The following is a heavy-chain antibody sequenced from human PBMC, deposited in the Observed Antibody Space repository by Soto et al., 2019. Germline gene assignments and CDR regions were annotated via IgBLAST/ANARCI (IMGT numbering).Heavy chain of an antibody. CDR2: IWYDGSNK. V-gene: IGHV3-33*01. CDR3: ATDPVDSSSWYLGYYYYGMDV. J-gene: IGHJ6*02. Sequence: GGSLRLSCAASGFTFSSYGMHWVRQAPGKGLEWVAVIWYDGSNKYYADSVKGRFTISRDNSKNTLYLQMNSLRAEDTAVYYCATDPVDSSSWYLGYYYYGMDVWGQGTTVTVSS. D-gene: IGHD6-13*01. CDR1: GFTFSSYG.